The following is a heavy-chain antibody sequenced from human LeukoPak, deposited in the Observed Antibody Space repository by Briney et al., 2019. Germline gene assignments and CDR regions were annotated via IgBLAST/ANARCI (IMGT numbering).Heavy chain of an antibody. CDR2: MTPNSGNT. Sequence: VASVKVSCNASGYPFTIYDINWVRQATGQGRECMGWMTPNSGNTAYAQKFQGRVTMTRNTSISTAYMELSSLRSEDTAVYYCARGLDYYDSSGYKPIDYWGQGTLVTVSS. V-gene: IGHV1-8*01. CDR1: GYPFTIYD. CDR3: ARGLDYYDSSGYKPIDY. D-gene: IGHD3-22*01. J-gene: IGHJ4*02.